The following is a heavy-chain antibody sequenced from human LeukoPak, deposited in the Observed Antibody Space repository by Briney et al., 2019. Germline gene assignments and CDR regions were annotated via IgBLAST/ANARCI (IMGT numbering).Heavy chain of an antibody. CDR3: AKSDTAMVLGYY. V-gene: IGHV3-30*02. J-gene: IGHJ4*02. D-gene: IGHD5-18*01. CDR2: IRYDGSNK. Sequence: SGGSLRLSCAASGFTFSSYGMHWVRQAPGKGLEWVAFIRYDGSNKYYADSVKGRFTISRDNSKNTLYLQMNSLRAEDTAVYYCAKSDTAMVLGYYWGQGTLVTVSS. CDR1: GFTFSSYG.